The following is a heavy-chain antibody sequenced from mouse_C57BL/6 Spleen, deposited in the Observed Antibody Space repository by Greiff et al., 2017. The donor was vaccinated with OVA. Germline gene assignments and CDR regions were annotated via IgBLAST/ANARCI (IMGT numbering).Heavy chain of an antibody. D-gene: IGHD2-2*01. CDR2: IYPGDGDT. Sequence: QVQLKESGAELVKPGASVKISCKASGYAFSSYWMNWVKQRPGKGLEWIGQIYPGDGDTNYNGKFKGKATLTADKSSSTAYMQLSSLTSEDSAVYFCARYGYDRGFAYWGQGTLVTVSA. CDR3: ARYGYDRGFAY. V-gene: IGHV1-80*01. CDR1: GYAFSSYW. J-gene: IGHJ3*01.